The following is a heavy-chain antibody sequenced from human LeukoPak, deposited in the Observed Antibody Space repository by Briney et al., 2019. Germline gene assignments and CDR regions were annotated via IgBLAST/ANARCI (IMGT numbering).Heavy chain of an antibody. J-gene: IGHJ6*03. D-gene: IGHD3-10*01. V-gene: IGHV1-2*02. CDR3: ATSHGHIKAGYYYYMDV. CDR1: GYTFTGYY. Sequence: GASVKVSCKASGYTFTGYYFHWVRQAPGQGLEWMGWINPNSGDTHYAQRFQGRVTLTWDTSVSTAYMELNWLTSDDTAVYYCATSHGHIKAGYYYYMDVWGKGTSVTVSS. CDR2: INPNSGDT.